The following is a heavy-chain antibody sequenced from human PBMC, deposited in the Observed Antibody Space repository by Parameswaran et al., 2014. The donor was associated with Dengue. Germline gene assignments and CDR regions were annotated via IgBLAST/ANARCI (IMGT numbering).Heavy chain of an antibody. J-gene: IGHJ4*02. D-gene: IGHD2-15*01. CDR3: ARVRVVGRNFDY. V-gene: IGHV4-31*02. Sequence: RWIRQPPGKGLEWIGYIYYSGSTYYNPSLKSRVTISVDTSKNQFSLKLSSVTAADTAVYYCARVRVVGRNFDYWGQGTLVTVSS. CDR2: IYYSGST.